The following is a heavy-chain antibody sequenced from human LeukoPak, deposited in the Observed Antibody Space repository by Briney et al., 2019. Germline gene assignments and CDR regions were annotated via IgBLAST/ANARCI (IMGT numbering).Heavy chain of an antibody. CDR1: GYTFTGYY. V-gene: IGHV1-2*02. J-gene: IGHJ3*02. D-gene: IGHD1-26*01. CDR3: AAHRSGSSYAFDI. CDR2: INPNSGGT. Sequence: ALVKVSCKASGYTFTGYYMHWVRQAPGQGLEWMGWINPNSGGTNYAQKFQGRVTMTRDTSISTAYMELSRLRSDDTAVYYCAAHRSGSSYAFDIWGQGTMVTVSS.